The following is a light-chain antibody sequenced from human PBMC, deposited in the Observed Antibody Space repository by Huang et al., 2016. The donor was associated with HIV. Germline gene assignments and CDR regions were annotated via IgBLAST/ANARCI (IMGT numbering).Light chain of an antibody. Sequence: QLTQSPSSLSLSVGDRVIITCQASPDIANSLAWYQHKPGRAHKLLISAASTLQSGVPSRFSGGSAGTYFTLIITNLQPDDFASYYCQQLHSYPITFGQGTRLDI. V-gene: IGKV1-9*01. CDR2: AAS. J-gene: IGKJ5*01. CDR3: QQLHSYPIT. CDR1: PDIANS.